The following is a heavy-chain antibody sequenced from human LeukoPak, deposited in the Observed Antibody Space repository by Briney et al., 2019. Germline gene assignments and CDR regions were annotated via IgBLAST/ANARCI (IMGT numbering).Heavy chain of an antibody. J-gene: IGHJ4*02. CDR1: GYTFTGYY. V-gene: IGHV1-2*06. CDR2: INPNSGGT. CDR3: ARGQSARITIFGVVITDLDY. D-gene: IGHD3-3*01. Sequence: GASVKVSCKASGYTFTGYYMHWVRQAPGQGLEWMGRINPNSGGTNYAQKFQGRVTMTRDTSISTAYMELSRLRSDDTAVYYCARGQSARITIFGVVITDLDYWGQGTLVTVSS.